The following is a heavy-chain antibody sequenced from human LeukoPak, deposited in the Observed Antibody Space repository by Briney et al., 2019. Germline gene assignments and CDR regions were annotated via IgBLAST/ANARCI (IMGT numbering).Heavy chain of an antibody. D-gene: IGHD5-18*01. CDR3: ARGRWDTAMASIPQSYYYYMDV. J-gene: IGHJ6*03. CDR1: GGSFSDDF. V-gene: IGHV4-34*01. Sequence: PSETLSLTCAVYGGSFSDDFWTWIRLAPEKGLEWIGEVFHDGIANYNPSLKSRAIVSVDTSKKQFSLRLSSVTAADTAVYYCARGRWDTAMASIPQSYYYYMDVWGKGTTVTVSS. CDR2: VFHDGIA.